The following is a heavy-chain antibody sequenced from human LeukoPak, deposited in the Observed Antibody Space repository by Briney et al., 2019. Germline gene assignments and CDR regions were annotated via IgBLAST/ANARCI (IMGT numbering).Heavy chain of an antibody. CDR1: GFTFSSYS. D-gene: IGHD2/OR15-2a*01. J-gene: IGHJ6*03. Sequence: PGGSLRLSCAASGFTFSSYSMNWVRQAPGKGLEGVSSISSSSSYIYYADSVKGRFTISRDNAKNSLYLQMNSLRAEDTAVYYCARVSLSEYRILPGANYMDVWGKGTTVTVSS. CDR2: ISSSSSYI. V-gene: IGHV3-21*01. CDR3: ARVSLSEYRILPGANYMDV.